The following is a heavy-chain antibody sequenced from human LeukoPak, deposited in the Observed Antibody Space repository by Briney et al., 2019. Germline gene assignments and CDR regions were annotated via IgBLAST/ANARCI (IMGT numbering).Heavy chain of an antibody. CDR2: ISSSGSTI. CDR1: GFTFSDYY. CDR3: ARDLAYCGGDCYSGYFDY. D-gene: IGHD2-21*02. V-gene: IGHV3-11*01. Sequence: GGSLRLSCAASGFTFSDYYMSWIRQPPGKGLEWVSYISSSGSTIYYADSVKGRFTISRDNAKNSLYLQMNSLRAEDTAVYYCARDLAYCGGDCYSGYFDYWGQGTLVTVSS. J-gene: IGHJ4*02.